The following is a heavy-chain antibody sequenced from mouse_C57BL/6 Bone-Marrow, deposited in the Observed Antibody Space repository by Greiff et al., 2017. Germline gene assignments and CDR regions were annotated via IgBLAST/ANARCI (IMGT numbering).Heavy chain of an antibody. J-gene: IGHJ3*01. CDR1: GYTFTRYW. CDR2: IYPGSGST. CDR3: ARGEYYGSSLAWFAY. D-gene: IGHD1-1*01. Sequence: QVQLQQPGAELVKPGASVKMSCKASGYTFTRYWITWVKQRPGQGLEWIGDIYPGSGSTNYNEKFKSKATLTVDTSSSTAYMQLSSLTSEDSAVYYCARGEYYGSSLAWFAYWGQGTLVTVSA. V-gene: IGHV1-55*01.